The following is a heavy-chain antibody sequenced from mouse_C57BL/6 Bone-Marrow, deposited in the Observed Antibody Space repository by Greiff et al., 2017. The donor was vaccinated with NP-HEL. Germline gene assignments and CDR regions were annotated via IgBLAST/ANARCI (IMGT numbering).Heavy chain of an antibody. V-gene: IGHV1-64*01. D-gene: IGHD1-1*01. CDR3: VSSYGCYYAMDY. CDR1: GYTFTSYW. CDR2: IHPNSGST. J-gene: IGHJ4*01. Sequence: QVQLQQPGAELVKPGASVKLSCKASGYTFTSYWMHWVKQRPGQGLEWIGMIHPNSGSTNYNEKFKSKATLTVDKSSSTAYMQLSSLTSEDSAVYYCVSSYGCYYAMDYWGQGTSVTVSS.